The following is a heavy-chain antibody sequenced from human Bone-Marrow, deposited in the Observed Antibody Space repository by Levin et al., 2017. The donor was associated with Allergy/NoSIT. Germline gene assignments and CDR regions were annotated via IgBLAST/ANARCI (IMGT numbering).Heavy chain of an antibody. CDR3: ARGYGDDNWFDP. CDR2: IYHSGST. CDR1: GGSISSGGYS. Sequence: PSETLSLTCAVSGGSISSGGYSWSWIRQPPGKGLEWIGYIYHSGSTYYNPSLKSRVTISVDRSKNQFSLKLSSVTAADTAVYYCARGYGDDNWFDPWGQGTLVTVSS. D-gene: IGHD4-17*01. V-gene: IGHV4-30-2*01. J-gene: IGHJ5*02.